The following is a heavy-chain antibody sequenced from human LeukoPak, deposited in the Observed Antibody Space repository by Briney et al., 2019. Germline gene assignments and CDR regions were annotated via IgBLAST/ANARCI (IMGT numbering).Heavy chain of an antibody. CDR2: IYPGDSDT. V-gene: IGHV5-51*01. CDR1: GYSFTNYW. D-gene: IGHD3-22*01. J-gene: IGHJ3*02. Sequence: GESLKISCKGSGYSFTNYWIAWVRQMPGKGLEWMGNIYPGDSDTRYSPSFQGQVTISADKSTSTAYLQWSSLKASDTAMYYCATKGGGSSGYLNAFDIWGQGTMVTVSS. CDR3: ATKGGGSSGYLNAFDI.